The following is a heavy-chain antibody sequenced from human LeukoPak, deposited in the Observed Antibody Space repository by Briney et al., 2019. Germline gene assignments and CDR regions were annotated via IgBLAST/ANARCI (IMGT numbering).Heavy chain of an antibody. D-gene: IGHD3-22*01. Sequence: GASVKVSCKASGYTFTGYYMHWVRQAPGQGLEWMGWINPNSGGTNYAQKFQGRVTMTRDTSISTAYMELSRLRSDDTAVYYCARSPGADSSGYYYYYNYMDVWGKGTTVTVSS. V-gene: IGHV1-2*02. CDR1: GYTFTGYY. J-gene: IGHJ6*03. CDR3: ARSPGADSSGYYYYYNYMDV. CDR2: INPNSGGT.